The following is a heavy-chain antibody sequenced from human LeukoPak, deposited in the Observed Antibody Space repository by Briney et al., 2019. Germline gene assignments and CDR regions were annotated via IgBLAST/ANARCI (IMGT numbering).Heavy chain of an antibody. Sequence: GASEKVSFKASGYTFTSYGITWVRQAPGQGLEWMGCSSSYTGSTNYAQKLQGRVTMTTATSMRTAYMDLRSLRSADTAVYYCARVDPPWYYSGSGQLYYFDYWGQGTLVTVSS. CDR2: SSSYTGST. D-gene: IGHD3-10*01. CDR1: GYTFTSYG. J-gene: IGHJ4*02. V-gene: IGHV1-18*01. CDR3: ARVDPPWYYSGSGQLYYFDY.